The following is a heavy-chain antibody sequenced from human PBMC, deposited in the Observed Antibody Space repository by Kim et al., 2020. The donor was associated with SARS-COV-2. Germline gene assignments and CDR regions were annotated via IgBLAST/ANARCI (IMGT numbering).Heavy chain of an antibody. Sequence: GGSLRLSCAASGFTFSDYYMSWIRQAPGKGLEWVSYISSSGSTIYYADSVKGRFTISRDNAKNSLYLQMNSLRAEDTAVYYCAREEPLSGSYYNSYYYGMDVWGQGTTVTVSS. V-gene: IGHV3-11*01. CDR3: AREEPLSGSYYNSYYYGMDV. CDR1: GFTFSDYY. J-gene: IGHJ6*02. CDR2: ISSSGSTI. D-gene: IGHD1-26*01.